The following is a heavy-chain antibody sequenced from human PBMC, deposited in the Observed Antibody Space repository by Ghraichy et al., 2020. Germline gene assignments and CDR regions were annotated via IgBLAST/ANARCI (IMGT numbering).Heavy chain of an antibody. J-gene: IGHJ4*02. CDR3: ARESYSSGWYGGYFDY. CDR1: GFTFNTYG. Sequence: GGSLRLSCAASGFTFNTYGMHWVRQAPGKGLEWVASIRFDGTKKYYADSVKGRFAISRDNFKNTLYLQVSSLRAEDTAVYFCARESYSSGWYGGYFDYWGQCTLVTVAS. V-gene: IGHV3-33*01. D-gene: IGHD6-19*01. CDR2: IRFDGTKK.